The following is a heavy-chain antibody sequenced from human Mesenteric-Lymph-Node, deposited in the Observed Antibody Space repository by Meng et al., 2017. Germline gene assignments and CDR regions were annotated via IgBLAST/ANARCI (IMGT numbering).Heavy chain of an antibody. J-gene: IGHJ3*02. CDR2: IYYSGST. CDR1: GGSISSSSYY. CDR3: ARWAIVGGDIDAFDI. V-gene: IGHV4-39*07. D-gene: IGHD3-22*01. Sequence: SDTLSLTCTVSGGSISSSSYYWGWIRQPPGKGLEWIGSIYYSGSTYYNPSLKSRVTISVDTSKNQFSLKLSSVTAADTAVYYCARWAIVGGDIDAFDIWGQGTMVTVSS.